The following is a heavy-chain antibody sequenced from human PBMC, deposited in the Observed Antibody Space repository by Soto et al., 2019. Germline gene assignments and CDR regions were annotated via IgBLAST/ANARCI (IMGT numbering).Heavy chain of an antibody. CDR3: ATTTVVTPGDSFDI. CDR2: IYSGGST. Sequence: QLQLQESGPGLVKPSETLSLTCTVSGGSISSSSYYWGWIRQPPGKGLEWVSVIYSGGSTYYADAVKGRFTIARDNSKNMLDLHMNSMRAEDTAVYYCATTTVVTPGDSFDIWGQGTMVTVSS. V-gene: IGHV4-39*07. CDR1: GGSISSSSYY. J-gene: IGHJ3*02. D-gene: IGHD4-17*01.